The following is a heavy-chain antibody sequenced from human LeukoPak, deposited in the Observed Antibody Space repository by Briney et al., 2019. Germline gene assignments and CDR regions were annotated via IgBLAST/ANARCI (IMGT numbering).Heavy chain of an antibody. V-gene: IGHV3-64*02. D-gene: IGHD3-10*01. Sequence: GGSLRLSCAASGFTFSSYGMHWVRQAPGKGLEYVSAISTNGGSTYYADSVKGRFTISRDNSENTLYLQMGSLRAEDMAVYYCARVYGSGSPPGYWGQGTLVTVSS. J-gene: IGHJ4*02. CDR2: ISTNGGST. CDR3: ARVYGSGSPPGY. CDR1: GFTFSSYG.